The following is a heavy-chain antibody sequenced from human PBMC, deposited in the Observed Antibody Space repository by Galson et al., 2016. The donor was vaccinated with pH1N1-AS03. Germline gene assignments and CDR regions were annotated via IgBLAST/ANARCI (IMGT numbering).Heavy chain of an antibody. CDR1: GGIFSNYA. J-gene: IGHJ6*02. CDR3: SREVPSGPREVQGLQNYGMDV. Sequence: SVKVSCKASGGIFSNYAISWVRQAPGQGLEWMGGTIPMLGTANYAQKFQGRVTITADEPTRTAYMELSSLTSEDTAVYYCSREVPSGPREVQGLQNYGMDVWGQGTTVTVSS. V-gene: IGHV1-69*13. CDR2: TIPMLGTA.